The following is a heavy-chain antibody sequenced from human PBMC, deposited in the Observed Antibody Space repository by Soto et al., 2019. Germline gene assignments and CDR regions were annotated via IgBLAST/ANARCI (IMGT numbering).Heavy chain of an antibody. CDR2: IYSGGST. J-gene: IGHJ4*02. V-gene: IGHV3-66*01. CDR3: AGLGVDF. D-gene: IGHD6-19*01. Sequence: EVQLVASGGGLVQPGGSLRLSCAASGFTVSSGYMGWVRQAPGQGLEWDSLIYSGGSTYYADYVKGRFTISRDNSKNTLYLQMNSLRAEDTAVYYCAGLGVDFWGQGTLVTVSS. CDR1: GFTVSSGY.